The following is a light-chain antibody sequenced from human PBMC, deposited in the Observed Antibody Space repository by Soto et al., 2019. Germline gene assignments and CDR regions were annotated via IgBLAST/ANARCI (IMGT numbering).Light chain of an antibody. Sequence: EIVLTQSAGTLSLSPGERATLSCRASQSVSSSYLAWYQQKPGQAPRLLIYGASSRATGIPDRFSGSGSGTDFTLTISRLEPEDFAVYYCKQYGSSPNTFGQGTKV. J-gene: IGKJ1*01. CDR2: GAS. CDR1: QSVSSSY. CDR3: KQYGSSPNT. V-gene: IGKV3-20*01.